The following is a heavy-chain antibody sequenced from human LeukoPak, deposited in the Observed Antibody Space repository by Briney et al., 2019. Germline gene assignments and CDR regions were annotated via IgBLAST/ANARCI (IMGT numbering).Heavy chain of an antibody. D-gene: IGHD5-18*01. Sequence: RASVKVSCKASGGTFRSYATSWVRQAPGQGLEWMGGIIPIFGTANYAQKFQGRVTITADESTSTAYMELSSLRSEDTAVYYCARDQGYRYGYGDFDYWGQGTLVTVSS. CDR1: GGTFRSYA. CDR2: IIPIFGTA. V-gene: IGHV1-69*13. CDR3: ARDQGYRYGYGDFDY. J-gene: IGHJ4*02.